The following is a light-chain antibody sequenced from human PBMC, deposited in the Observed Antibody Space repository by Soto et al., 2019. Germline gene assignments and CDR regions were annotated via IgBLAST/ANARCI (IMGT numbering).Light chain of an antibody. J-gene: IGKJ3*01. V-gene: IGKV1-39*01. Sequence: DIQMTQSPSSLSASVGDRVTITCRASQSISSYLNWYQQKPGKGPKPLIYAASSLQSGVPSRFSGSGSGTDFTLTISSLQPEDFATYYCQQSYSTPPFTFGPGTKVDIK. CDR1: QSISSY. CDR2: AAS. CDR3: QQSYSTPPFT.